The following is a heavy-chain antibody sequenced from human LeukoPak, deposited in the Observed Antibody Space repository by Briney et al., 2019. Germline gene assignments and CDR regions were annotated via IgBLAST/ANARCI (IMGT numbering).Heavy chain of an antibody. J-gene: IGHJ5*02. CDR2: ISAYNGNT. Sequence: GASVKVSCKASGYTFTSYGISWVRQAPGQGLEWMGWISAYNGNTNYAQKLQGRVTMTTDTSTSTAYMELRSLRSDDTAVYYCARVYYYGSGSYYNWFDPWGQGTLVTVSS. CDR1: GYTFTSYG. D-gene: IGHD3-10*01. V-gene: IGHV1-18*01. CDR3: ARVYYYGSGSYYNWFDP.